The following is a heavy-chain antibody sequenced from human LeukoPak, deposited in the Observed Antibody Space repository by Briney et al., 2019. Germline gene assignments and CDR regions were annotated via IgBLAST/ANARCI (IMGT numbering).Heavy chain of an antibody. CDR1: GGSISSSGYY. J-gene: IGHJ4*02. V-gene: IGHV4-39*07. CDR3: ARWADY. Sequence: PSETLSLTCTVSGGSISSSGYYWGWTRQPPGKGLEWIGSIYSSGNPYYNPSLKSRVTISVDRSKNQFSLKLSSVTAADTAVYYCARWADYWGQGSLVTVSS. CDR2: IYSSGNP.